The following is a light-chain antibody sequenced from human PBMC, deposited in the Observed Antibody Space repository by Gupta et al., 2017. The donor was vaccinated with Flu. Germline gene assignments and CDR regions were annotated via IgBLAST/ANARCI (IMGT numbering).Light chain of an antibody. Sequence: RVTIACCGSSSNIGSNNVNWYQQLPGTAPKLLIYSNNQRPSGVPDRFSGSKSGTSASLAISGLQSEDEADYYCAAWDDSLNGWVFGGGTKLTVL. V-gene: IGLV1-44*01. J-gene: IGLJ3*02. CDR2: SNN. CDR1: SSNIGSNN. CDR3: AAWDDSLNGWV.